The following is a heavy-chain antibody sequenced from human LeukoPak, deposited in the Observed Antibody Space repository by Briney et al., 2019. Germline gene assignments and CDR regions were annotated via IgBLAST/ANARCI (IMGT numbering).Heavy chain of an antibody. CDR3: SEDQDGSYPHYYGMDV. J-gene: IGHJ6*02. CDR2: IYIGCST. Sequence: PGGSLILYWAASGFPDSSNYMSLVPPAPGEGPELDSVIYIGCSTYFEDSVKGRFTISRDNSKNPLYLQINRFRPDDPALYYFSEDQDGSYPHYYGMDVWGQGTMVTVSS. V-gene: IGHV3-66*01. D-gene: IGHD2-15*01. CDR1: GFPDSSNY.